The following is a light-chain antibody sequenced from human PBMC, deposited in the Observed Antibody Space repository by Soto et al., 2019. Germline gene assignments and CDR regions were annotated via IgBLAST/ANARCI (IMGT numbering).Light chain of an antibody. V-gene: IGKV1-5*03. CDR2: RAS. Sequence: DIQMTQSPSTLSASVGDRVTITCRASQSISSWLAWYQQKPGKAPKLLIYRASNLESGVPSRFTGSGSGTDFTLTISSLQPDDFATYYCQQYKSSILTFGPGTQVDIK. CDR1: QSISSW. J-gene: IGKJ3*01. CDR3: QQYKSSILT.